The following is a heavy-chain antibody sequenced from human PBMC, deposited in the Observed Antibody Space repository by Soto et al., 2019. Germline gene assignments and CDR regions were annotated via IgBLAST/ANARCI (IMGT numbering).Heavy chain of an antibody. J-gene: IGHJ4*02. Sequence: EVQLVESGGGLVQPGGSLTLSCAASGFSVSSNDMNWVRQAPGKGLEWVSLIYSGSNTYYADCVKGRFTISRDNSKNTLYLQMNSLRAEDTAVYYCARGHTSGWYYFDYWGQGTLVTVSS. CDR3: ARGHTSGWYYFDY. CDR2: IYSGSNT. CDR1: GFSVSSND. V-gene: IGHV3-66*01. D-gene: IGHD6-19*01.